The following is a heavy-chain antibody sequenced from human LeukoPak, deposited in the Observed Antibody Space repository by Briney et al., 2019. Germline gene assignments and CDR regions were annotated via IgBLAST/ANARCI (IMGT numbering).Heavy chain of an antibody. CDR1: GGSISSGDYS. CDR3: AREFICSGGSCYSGYMDV. D-gene: IGHD2-15*01. J-gene: IGHJ6*03. CDR2: IYYSGST. V-gene: IGHV4-30-4*08. Sequence: TASETLSLTCTVSGGSISSGDYSWSWIRQPPGKGLEWIEYIYYSGSTYYNPSLKSRVTISVDTSKNQFSLKLSSVTAADTAVYYCAREFICSGGSCYSGYMDVWGKGTTVTVSS.